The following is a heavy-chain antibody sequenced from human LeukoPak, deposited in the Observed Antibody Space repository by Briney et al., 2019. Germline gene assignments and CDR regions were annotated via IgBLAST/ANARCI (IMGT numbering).Heavy chain of an antibody. J-gene: IGHJ4*02. CDR3: ARHKPCGADCLYYFDY. CDR2: IYYSGST. CDR1: GFIFSDYW. V-gene: IGHV4-59*08. Sequence: PGGSLRLSCVYSGFIFSDYWVNWVRQPPGKGLEWIGYIYYSGSTNYNPSLKSRVTISVDTSKNQFSLKLSSVTAADTAVYYCARHKPCGADCLYYFDYWGQGTLVTVSS. D-gene: IGHD2-21*02.